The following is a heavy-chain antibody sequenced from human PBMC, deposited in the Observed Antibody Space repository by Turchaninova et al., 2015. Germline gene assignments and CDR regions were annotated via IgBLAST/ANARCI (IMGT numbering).Heavy chain of an antibody. V-gene: IGHV2-5*02. J-gene: IGHJ4*02. D-gene: IGHD2-15*01. CDR1: GSSLAASGVG. CDR2: IYWDDDK. CDR3: AHRRPNSGGWDTGVFDY. Sequence: QITLKETGPTLVEPTQALALTCAFSGSSLAASGVGVGWSRQAPGKPPEWLAVIYWDDDKRYSPSLKSRLIIAKDTSKSLVVLTMTNMDPVDTATYYCAHRRPNSGGWDTGVFDYWGQGTLVTVSS.